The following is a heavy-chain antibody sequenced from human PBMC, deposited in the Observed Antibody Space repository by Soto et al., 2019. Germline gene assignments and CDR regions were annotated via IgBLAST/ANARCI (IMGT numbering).Heavy chain of an antibody. CDR3: ARATLLRYCDGLPYGYYWYGKDV. CDR2: IIPIFGTA. Sequence: QVQLVQSGAEVKKPGSSVKVSCTASGGTFSSYAISWVRQAPGQGLEWMGGIIPIFGTANYAQKVQGRFTITADESTSTADMELSSLRCEYTAVYYCARATLLRYCDGLPYGYYWYGKDVWGQGTTVTVSS. V-gene: IGHV1-69*01. CDR1: GGTFSSYA. J-gene: IGHJ6*02. D-gene: IGHD3-9*01.